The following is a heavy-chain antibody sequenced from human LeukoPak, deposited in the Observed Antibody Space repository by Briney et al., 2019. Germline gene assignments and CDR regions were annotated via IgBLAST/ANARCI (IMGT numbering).Heavy chain of an antibody. D-gene: IGHD2-15*01. V-gene: IGHV4-59*08. J-gene: IGHJ5*02. CDR3: ARKTYCSGGRCYGENWFDP. CDR1: GGSISGYH. Sequence: SETLSLTCTVTGGSISGYHWNWIRLSPGKGLEWIANIFYTGNADYNPSLESRVTISVDTSKNEISLILSSVTAADTAIHYYARKTYCSGGRCYGENWFDPWGQGTLVTVSS. CDR2: IFYTGNA.